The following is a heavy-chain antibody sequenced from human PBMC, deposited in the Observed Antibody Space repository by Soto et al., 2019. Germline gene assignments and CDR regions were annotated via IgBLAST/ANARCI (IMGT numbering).Heavy chain of an antibody. CDR2: IYYSGST. J-gene: IGHJ5*02. CDR1: GGSVSSGSYY. Sequence: SETLSLTCTVSGGSVSSGSYYWSWIRQPPGKGLEWIGYIYYSGSTNYNPSLKSRVTISVDTSKNRFSLKLSSVTAADTAVYYCARVVVVAATPFDWFDPWGQGTLVTVSS. D-gene: IGHD2-15*01. V-gene: IGHV4-61*01. CDR3: ARVVVVAATPFDWFDP.